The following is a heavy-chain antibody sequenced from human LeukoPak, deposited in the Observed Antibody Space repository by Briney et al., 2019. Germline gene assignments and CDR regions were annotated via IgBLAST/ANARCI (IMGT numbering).Heavy chain of an antibody. CDR1: GYTFTSYG. CDR2: ISAYNGNT. J-gene: IGHJ4*02. Sequence: ASVKVSCKASGYTFTSYGISWVRQAPGQGLEWMGWISAYNGNTNYAQKLQGRVTMTTDTSTSTAYMELRSLRSDDTAVYYCARDGTNDYVWGSYRSDYFDYWGQRTLVTVSS. CDR3: ARDGTNDYVWGSYRSDYFDY. V-gene: IGHV1-18*01. D-gene: IGHD3-16*02.